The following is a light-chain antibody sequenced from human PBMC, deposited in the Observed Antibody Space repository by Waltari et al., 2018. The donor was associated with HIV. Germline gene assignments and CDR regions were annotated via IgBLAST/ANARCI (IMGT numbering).Light chain of an antibody. Sequence: SYELTQPPSVAVSPGQTARITCTGDALPKKYAYWYQQTSGQAPVLVIYEDSKRPSGFPERFSGSSSGTTATLTISGAQVEDEADYYCYSTDNSGHHRVFGTGTKLTVL. CDR1: ALPKKY. CDR2: EDS. V-gene: IGLV3-10*01. J-gene: IGLJ2*01. CDR3: YSTDNSGHHRV.